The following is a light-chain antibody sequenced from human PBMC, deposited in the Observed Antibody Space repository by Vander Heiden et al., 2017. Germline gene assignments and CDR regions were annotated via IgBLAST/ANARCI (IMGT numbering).Light chain of an antibody. CDR3: LLSYPGSRPVV. J-gene: IGLJ2*01. V-gene: IGLV7-46*01. CDR1: TGAVTSDY. Sequence: VVTQEPSLTVSPGGTATLTCASSTGAVTSDYAYWVRQKTGPAPRTLIFDTSNKNSWTPARFSGSLLGGKAALTLSCAQPDDEAEYYCLLSYPGSRPVVFGGGTKLTVL. CDR2: DTS.